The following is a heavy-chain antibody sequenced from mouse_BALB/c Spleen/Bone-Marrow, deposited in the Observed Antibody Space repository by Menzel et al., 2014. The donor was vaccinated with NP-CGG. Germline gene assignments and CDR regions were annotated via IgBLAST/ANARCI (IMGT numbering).Heavy chain of an antibody. CDR2: INPSNGHA. CDR1: GYTFTSYW. Sequence: QVQLKQSGAELVKPGASVNLSCKASGYTFTSYWVYWVKQRPGQGLEWIGEINPSNGHANYNEKFKNKATLTVDKSTSTAYMQVSSLTSEDSAVYYCARRDFRSWFAYWGQGTLVTVSA. CDR3: ARRDFRSWFAY. V-gene: IGHV1S81*02. J-gene: IGHJ3*01. D-gene: IGHD2-14*01.